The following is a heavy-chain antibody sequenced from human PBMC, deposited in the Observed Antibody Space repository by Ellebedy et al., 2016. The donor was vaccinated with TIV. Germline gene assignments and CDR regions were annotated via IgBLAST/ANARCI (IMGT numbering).Heavy chain of an antibody. D-gene: IGHD5-18*01. V-gene: IGHV3-9*01. Sequence: PGGSLRLSCAASGVIFGDYAMHWVRQAPGKGLEWVSGISRNSDSIGYADSVKGRFTISRDNSKNTLYLQLNSLRAEDTAVYYCAKGYSYGDYWGQGTLVTVSS. CDR1: GVIFGDYA. CDR2: ISRNSDSI. J-gene: IGHJ4*02. CDR3: AKGYSYGDY.